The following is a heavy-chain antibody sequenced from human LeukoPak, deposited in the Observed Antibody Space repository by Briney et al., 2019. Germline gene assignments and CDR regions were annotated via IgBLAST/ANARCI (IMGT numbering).Heavy chain of an antibody. CDR3: ATYWRYFDWLLSDI. J-gene: IGHJ3*02. V-gene: IGHV3-7*05. D-gene: IGHD3-9*01. Sequence: GGSLRLSCEASGLTFGDYWMTWVRQAPGKGLECVANIKQDGSENHYVDSVKGRFTISRDNAKNSLSLQMNSLRAEDTAVYYCATYWRYFDWLLSDIWGLGTMVTASS. CDR2: IKQDGSEN. CDR1: GLTFGDYW.